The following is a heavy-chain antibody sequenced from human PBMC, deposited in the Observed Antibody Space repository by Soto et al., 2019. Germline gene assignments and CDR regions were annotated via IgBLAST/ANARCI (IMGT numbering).Heavy chain of an antibody. CDR1: GFTLSNYW. CDR3: ATAVASAGSY. Sequence: GGSLRLSCAASGFTLSNYWMTWVRQAPGKGLEWVANINQDGSVKYYVDSVKGRFTISRDDAKNSLYLQMRSLRAEDTAVYYCATAVASAGSYWGQGTQVTVSS. J-gene: IGHJ4*02. CDR2: INQDGSVK. V-gene: IGHV3-7*01. D-gene: IGHD6-13*01.